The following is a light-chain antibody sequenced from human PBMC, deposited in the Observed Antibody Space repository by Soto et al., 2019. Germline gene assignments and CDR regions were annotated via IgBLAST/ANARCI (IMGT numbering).Light chain of an antibody. CDR3: SSYRSTNTVV. J-gene: IGLJ2*01. Sequence: QSALTQPASVSGSPGQSITISCTGTSSDVGGYNYVSWYQHYPGKAPKLMIYDVSNRPSGVSNRFSGSKSGNTASLTISGLQAEDEADYYCSSYRSTNTVVFGGGTKLTVL. CDR1: SSDVGGYNY. V-gene: IGLV2-14*03. CDR2: DVS.